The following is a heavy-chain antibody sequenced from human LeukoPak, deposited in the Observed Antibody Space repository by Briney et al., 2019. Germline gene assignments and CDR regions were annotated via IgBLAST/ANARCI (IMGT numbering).Heavy chain of an antibody. V-gene: IGHV1-2*06. J-gene: IGHJ4*02. D-gene: IGHD3-22*01. CDR3: ARGDYYDSSGYSIDY. CDR2: INPNSGGT. CDR1: GYTFTGYY. Sequence: AVNVSCKASGYTFTGYYMHWVRRAPGQGLGWMGRINPNSGGTNYAQMFQGRVTMTRDTSISTAYIELSRLRSPDTAVYYCARGDYYDSSGYSIDYWGQGTLVTVSS.